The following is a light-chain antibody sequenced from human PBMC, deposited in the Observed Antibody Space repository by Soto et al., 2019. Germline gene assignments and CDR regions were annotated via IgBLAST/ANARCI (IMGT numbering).Light chain of an antibody. Sequence: DIQMTQSPSSLSASVGDRITISCRASQSISTYLNWYQQKPGKAPKLLIYSASSLQGGVPSRFSGSGSGTDFTLTIRSLQPEDFATYYCQQSYSSPPITFGQGTRLEIK. J-gene: IGKJ5*01. CDR3: QQSYSSPPIT. CDR2: SAS. CDR1: QSISTY. V-gene: IGKV1-39*01.